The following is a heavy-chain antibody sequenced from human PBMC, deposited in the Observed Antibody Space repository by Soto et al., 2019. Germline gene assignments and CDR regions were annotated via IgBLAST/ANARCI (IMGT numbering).Heavy chain of an antibody. D-gene: IGHD2-2*03. CDR3: ARDLGYCSSTSCYSSGMDV. J-gene: IGHJ6*02. V-gene: IGHV1-3*01. Sequence: QVQLVQSGAEVKKPGASVKVSCKASGYTFTSYAMHWVRQAPGQRLEWMGWINAGNGNTKYSQKFQGRVTITRDTSASTAYMELSSMRSEDTAVYYCARDLGYCSSTSCYSSGMDVWDQGTTVTVSS. CDR2: INAGNGNT. CDR1: GYTFTSYA.